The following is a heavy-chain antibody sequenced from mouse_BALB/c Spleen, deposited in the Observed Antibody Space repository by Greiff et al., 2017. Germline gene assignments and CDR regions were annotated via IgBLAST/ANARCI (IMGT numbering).Heavy chain of an antibody. CDR3: AIFYRYGYAMDY. CDR1: GYSITSGYY. D-gene: IGHD2-14*01. CDR2: ISYDGSN. J-gene: IGHJ4*01. Sequence: EVKLQESGPGLVKPSQSLSLTCSVTGYSITSGYYWNWIRQFPGNKLEWMGYISYDGSNNYNPSLKNRISITRDTSKNQFFLKLNSVTTEDTATYYCAIFYRYGYAMDYWGQGTSVTVSS. V-gene: IGHV3-6*02.